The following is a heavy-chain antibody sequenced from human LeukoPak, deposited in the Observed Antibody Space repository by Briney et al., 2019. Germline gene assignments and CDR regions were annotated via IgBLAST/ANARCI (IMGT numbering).Heavy chain of an antibody. Sequence: SETLSLTCTVSGGSISSYYWSWIRQPPGKGLEWIGYIYYSGSTNYNPSLKSRVTISVDTSKNQFSLKLSSVTAADTAVYYCARGAIAAAGTGLFDYWGQGTLVTVSS. CDR2: IYYSGST. V-gene: IGHV4-59*08. CDR3: ARGAIAAAGTGLFDY. D-gene: IGHD6-13*01. CDR1: GGSISSYY. J-gene: IGHJ4*02.